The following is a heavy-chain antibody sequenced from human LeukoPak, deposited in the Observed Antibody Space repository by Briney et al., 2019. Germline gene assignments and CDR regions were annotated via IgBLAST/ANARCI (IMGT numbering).Heavy chain of an antibody. V-gene: IGHV3-23*01. CDR1: GFTFSSYA. CDR3: ARPRLEYCSGGSCFDAFDI. J-gene: IGHJ3*02. CDR2: TSGSGSTT. D-gene: IGHD2-15*01. Sequence: GGSLRLSCAASGFTFSSYAMNWVRQAPGKGLEWVSATSGSGSTTYYADSVKGRFTISRDNPKNTLFLQMNSLTAEDTAIYSCARPRLEYCSGGSCFDAFDIWGQGTMVTVSS.